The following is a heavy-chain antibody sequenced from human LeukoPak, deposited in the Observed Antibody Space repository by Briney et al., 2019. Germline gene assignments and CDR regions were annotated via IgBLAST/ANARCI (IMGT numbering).Heavy chain of an antibody. CDR3: ARAYSAYGSGSYDY. Sequence: SETLSLTCTVSGGPISSYYWSWIRQPPGKGLEWIGYIYYSGSTNYKPSLESRVTISVDTSKNQFSLRLRSVTAADTAVYYCARAYSAYGSGSYDYWGQGTLVTVSS. J-gene: IGHJ4*02. D-gene: IGHD3-10*01. V-gene: IGHV4-59*01. CDR2: IYYSGST. CDR1: GGPISSYY.